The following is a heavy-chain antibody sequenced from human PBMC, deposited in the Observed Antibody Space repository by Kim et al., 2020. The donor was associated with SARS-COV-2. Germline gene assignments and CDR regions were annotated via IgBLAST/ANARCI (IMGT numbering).Heavy chain of an antibody. Sequence: GGSLRLSCAASGFTFSNAWMSWVRQAPGKGLEWVCRIKSKTDGGTTDYAAPVKGRFTISRDDSKNTLYLQMNSLKTGDTAVYYCTTGKQLVDYWGQGTLVTVSS. CDR3: TTGKQLVDY. D-gene: IGHD6-13*01. CDR1: GFTFSNAW. CDR2: IKSKTDGGTT. J-gene: IGHJ4*02. V-gene: IGHV3-15*01.